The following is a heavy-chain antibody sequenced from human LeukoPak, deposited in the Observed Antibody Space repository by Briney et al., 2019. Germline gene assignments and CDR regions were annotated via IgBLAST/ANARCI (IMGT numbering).Heavy chain of an antibody. V-gene: IGHV1-2*06. J-gene: IGHJ5*02. Sequence: ASVKVSCKASGYTFTGYYMHWVRQAPGQGLEWMGRINPNSGGTNYAQKFQGRVTMTGDTSISTAYMELSRLRSDDTAVYYCARDNIVVVPAAIRWFDPWGQGTLVTVSS. CDR3: ARDNIVVVPAAIRWFDP. CDR2: INPNSGGT. D-gene: IGHD2-2*02. CDR1: GYTFTGYY.